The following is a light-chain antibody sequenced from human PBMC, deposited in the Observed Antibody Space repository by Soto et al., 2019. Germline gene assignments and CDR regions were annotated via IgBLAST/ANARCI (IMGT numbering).Light chain of an antibody. CDR2: GAS. CDR3: QQYGASPFT. J-gene: IGKJ3*01. Sequence: VVLTQSPATLSLSPGDRAILSCRASRHVYINALGWYQQKPGRTPTLLIYGASTRATDIPDRFSATGSGTDFSLTISGVEPEDSAVYYCQQYGASPFTFGPGTRLEI. CDR1: RHVYINA. V-gene: IGKV3-20*01.